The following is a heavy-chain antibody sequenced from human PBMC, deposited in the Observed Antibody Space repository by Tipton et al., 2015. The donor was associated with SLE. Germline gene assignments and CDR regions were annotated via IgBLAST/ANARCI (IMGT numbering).Heavy chain of an antibody. Sequence: TLSLTCTVSGGSINSVTYSWGWIRQPPGKGLEWIGSVSYSGRTYYNPSLKSRVTISVDTSKTHFSLRLNSVTAAETAVYYCARAEGGAYDILTGHPASNWFDPWGQGALVTVSS. V-gene: IGHV4-39*07. J-gene: IGHJ5*02. CDR3: ARAEGGAYDILTGHPASNWFDP. CDR1: GGSINSVTYS. D-gene: IGHD3-9*01. CDR2: VSYSGRT.